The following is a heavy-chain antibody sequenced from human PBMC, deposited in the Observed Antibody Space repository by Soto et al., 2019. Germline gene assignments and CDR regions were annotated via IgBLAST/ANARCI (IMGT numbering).Heavy chain of an antibody. J-gene: IGHJ4*02. V-gene: IGHV4-31*03. CDR2: LYYTGSI. D-gene: IGHD3-22*01. CDR3: ARGADSGGYYLLLDY. CDR1: GGSISSGAYY. Sequence: QVQLQESGPGLVKPSQTLSLTCTVSGGSISSGAYYWSWFRQHPGKGLEWIGYLYYTGSIYYNPSLKSRVTISVDTSKNQFSLKLSSVTAADTAVYYCARGADSGGYYLLLDYWGQGTLVTVSS.